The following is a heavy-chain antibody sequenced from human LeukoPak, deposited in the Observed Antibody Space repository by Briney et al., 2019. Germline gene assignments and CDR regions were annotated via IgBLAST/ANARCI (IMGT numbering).Heavy chain of an antibody. CDR1: GGSISSYH. V-gene: IGHV4-59*01. D-gene: IGHD2-2*03. J-gene: IGHJ5*02. CDR2: IYYSGST. CDR3: ARGLLDIVVVPAAGRPHVNWFDH. Sequence: PSETLSLTCTVSGGSISSYHWSWIRQPPGKGLEWIGYIYYSGSTNYNPSLKSRVTISVDTSKNQFSLKLSSVTAADTAVYYCARGLLDIVVVPAAGRPHVNWFDHWGQGTLVTVSS.